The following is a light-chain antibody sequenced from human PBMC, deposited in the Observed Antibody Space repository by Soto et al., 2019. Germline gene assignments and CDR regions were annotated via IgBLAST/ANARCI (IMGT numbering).Light chain of an antibody. CDR2: EVN. CDR1: SRDVGGYNY. J-gene: IGLJ3*02. Sequence: QSVLTQPPSASGSPGHSVTLSCTGTSRDVGGYNYVSWYQQHPGKAPKLIISEVNKRPSGVPDRFSGSKSGNTASLTVSGLQAEDEAEYYCSSYAGIKHWVFGGGTKLTVL. V-gene: IGLV2-8*01. CDR3: SSYAGIKHWV.